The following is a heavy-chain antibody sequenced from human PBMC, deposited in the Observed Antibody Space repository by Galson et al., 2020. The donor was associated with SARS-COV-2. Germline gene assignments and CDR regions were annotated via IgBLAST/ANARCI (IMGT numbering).Heavy chain of an antibody. CDR3: AKETIAAAGIASDY. J-gene: IGHJ4*02. D-gene: IGHD6-13*01. V-gene: IGHV3-74*01. CDR2: INSDGSST. Sequence: GGSLRLSCAASGFTFSSYWMHWVRQAPGTGLVWVSRINSDGSSTSYADSVKGRFTISRDNAKNTLYLQMNSLRAEETAVYYCAKETIAAAGIASDYWGQGTLVTVSS. CDR1: GFTFSSYW.